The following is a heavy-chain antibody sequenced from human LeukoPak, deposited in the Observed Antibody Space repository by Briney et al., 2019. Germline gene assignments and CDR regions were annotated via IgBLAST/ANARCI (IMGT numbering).Heavy chain of an antibody. CDR2: ISSSSSYI. D-gene: IGHD6-13*01. CDR3: ARGDSSSWFMVPTDY. V-gene: IGHV3-21*01. J-gene: IGHJ4*02. Sequence: GGSLSLSCAASGFTFSSYSMNWVRQAPGKGLEWVSSISSSSSYIYYADSVKGRFTISRDNAKNSLYLQMNSLRAEDTAVYYCARGDSSSWFMVPTDYWGQGTLVTVSS. CDR1: GFTFSSYS.